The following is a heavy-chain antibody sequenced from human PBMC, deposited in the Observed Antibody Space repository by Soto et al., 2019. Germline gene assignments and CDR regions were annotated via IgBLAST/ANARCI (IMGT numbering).Heavy chain of an antibody. CDR2: ISYDGSNK. CDR1: GFTFSSYG. D-gene: IGHD3-9*01. Sequence: QVQLVESGGGVVQPGRSLRLSCAASGFTFSSYGMHWVRQAPGKGLEWVAVISYDGSNKYYADSVKGRFTISRDNSKNTLYLQMNSRRAEDTAVYYCAKSPHRYYILTGYLDYWGQGTLVTVSS. CDR3: AKSPHRYYILTGYLDY. V-gene: IGHV3-30*18. J-gene: IGHJ4*02.